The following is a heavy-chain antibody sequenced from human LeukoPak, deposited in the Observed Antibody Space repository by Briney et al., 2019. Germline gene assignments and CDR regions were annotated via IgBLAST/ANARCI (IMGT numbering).Heavy chain of an antibody. V-gene: IGHV1-2*06. J-gene: IGHJ4*02. CDR2: INPNSGGT. CDR1: GYTFTSYD. CDR3: ARDLPSPGISVADDY. Sequence: ASVKVSCKASGYTFTSYDINWVRQAPGQGLEWMGRINPNSGGTNYAQKFQGRVTMTRDTSITTAYMELSSLRSDDTAVYYCARDLPSPGISVADDYWGQGTLVTVSS. D-gene: IGHD6-19*01.